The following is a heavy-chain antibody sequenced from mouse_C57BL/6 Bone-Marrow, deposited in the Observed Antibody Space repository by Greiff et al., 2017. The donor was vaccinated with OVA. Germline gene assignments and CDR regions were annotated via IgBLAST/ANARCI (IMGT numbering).Heavy chain of an antibody. D-gene: IGHD1-1*01. CDR3: ARRGYYGSSYDWYFDV. CDR1: EYEFPSHD. V-gene: IGHV5-2*03. CDR2: INSDGGST. Sequence: DVKLVESGGGLVQPGESLKLSCESNEYEFPSHDMSWVRKTPEKRLELVAAINSDGGSTYYPDTMERRFIISRDNTKKTLYLQMSSLRSEDTALYYCARRGYYGSSYDWYFDVWGTGTTVTVSS. J-gene: IGHJ1*03.